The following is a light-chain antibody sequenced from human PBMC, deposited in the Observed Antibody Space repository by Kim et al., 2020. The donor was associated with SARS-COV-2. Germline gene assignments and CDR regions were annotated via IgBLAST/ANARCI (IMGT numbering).Light chain of an antibody. V-gene: IGKV1-27*01. CDR2: AAS. J-gene: IGKJ1*01. CDR3: QKYKSAPWT. CDR1: QDISNY. Sequence: ASVGDRVTITCRARQDISNYLAWYQQKPGKVPKLLIYAASALQLGVPSRFSGSGSGTDFTLTVTSLQPEDVATYYCQKYKSAPWTFGQGTKVESK.